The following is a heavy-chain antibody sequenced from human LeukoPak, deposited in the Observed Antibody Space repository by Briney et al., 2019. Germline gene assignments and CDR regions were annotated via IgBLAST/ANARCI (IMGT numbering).Heavy chain of an antibody. CDR1: GGSFSGSY. J-gene: IGHJ3*01. Sequence: SETLSLTCAVYGGSFSGSYWSWIRQPPGKGLEWIGEIDHSGSTNYNPSLKSRVTISLDTSKNQFSLKLSSVTAADTAMYYCGMSGDRVPLQDDVFDVWGQGTMVTVST. V-gene: IGHV4-34*01. CDR3: GMSGDRVPLQDDVFDV. D-gene: IGHD1-26*01. CDR2: IDHSGST.